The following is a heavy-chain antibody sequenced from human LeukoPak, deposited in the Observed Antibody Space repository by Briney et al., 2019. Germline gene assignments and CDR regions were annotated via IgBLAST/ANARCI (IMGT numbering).Heavy chain of an antibody. D-gene: IGHD6-13*01. CDR3: ATAPRSSSSSWYPEPDY. CDR1: GYTFTDYA. Sequence: GASVKVSCKASGYTFTDYAMHWVRQAPGQGLEWMGWINAGNGDTKYSQKFQGRVTIITDTSASTAYMELSSLRSEDTAVYYCATAPRSSSSSWYPEPDYWGQGTLVTVSS. J-gene: IGHJ4*02. V-gene: IGHV1-3*01. CDR2: INAGNGDT.